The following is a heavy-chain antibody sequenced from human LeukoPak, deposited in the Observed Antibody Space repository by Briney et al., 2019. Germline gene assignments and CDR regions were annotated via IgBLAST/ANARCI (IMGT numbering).Heavy chain of an antibody. Sequence: GGSLRLSCAAAGFTFSYYWMYWVRQAPGKGLEWVASIKLDGSEQYYLGSVKGRFTISRDNARNSLYLQMNSLRAEDTAMYYCARDSPRGWSMDVWGKGTTVTVSS. CDR1: GFTFSYYW. D-gene: IGHD3-10*01. CDR3: ARDSPRGWSMDV. V-gene: IGHV3-7*01. J-gene: IGHJ6*01. CDR2: IKLDGSEQ.